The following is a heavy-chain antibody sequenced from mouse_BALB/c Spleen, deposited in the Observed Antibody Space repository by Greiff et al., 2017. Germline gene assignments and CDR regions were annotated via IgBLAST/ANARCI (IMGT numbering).Heavy chain of an antibody. CDR2: INSNGGST. Sequence: EVKLVGSGGGLVKLGGSLKLSCAASGFTFSSYYMSWVRQTPEKRLELVAAINSNGGSTYYPDTVKGRFTISRDNAKNTLYLQMSSLKSEDTALYYCARHYYGSTPFAYWGQGTLVTVYA. CDR3: ARHYYGSTPFAY. J-gene: IGHJ3*01. V-gene: IGHV5-6-2*01. D-gene: IGHD1-1*01. CDR1: GFTFSSYY.